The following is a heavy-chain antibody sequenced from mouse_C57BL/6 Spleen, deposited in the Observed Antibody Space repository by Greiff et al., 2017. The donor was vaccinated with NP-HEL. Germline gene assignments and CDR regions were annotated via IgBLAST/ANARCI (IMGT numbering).Heavy chain of an antibody. J-gene: IGHJ1*03. V-gene: IGHV1-39*01. CDR1: GYSFTDYY. CDR3: ARTMAPYWYFDV. Sequence: VQLQQPGPELVKPGASVKISCKASGYSFTDYYMNWVKQSNGKSLEWIGVINPNYGTTSYNQKFKGKATLTVDQSSSTAYMQLNSLTSEDAAVDYCARTMAPYWYFDVWGTGTTVTVSS. CDR2: INPNYGTT. D-gene: IGHD2-3*01.